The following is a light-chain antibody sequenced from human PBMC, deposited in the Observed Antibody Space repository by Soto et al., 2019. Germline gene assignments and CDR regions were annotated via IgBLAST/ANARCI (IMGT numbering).Light chain of an antibody. CDR1: QSLLHSNGFNY. V-gene: IGKV2-28*01. CDR2: LGS. J-gene: IGKJ4*01. Sequence: DIVMTQSPLSLPVTPGEPASISCRSSQSLLHSNGFNYLDWYLQKPRQSPQLLIYLGSNRASGVPDRFSASGSGTDFTLKISRVEAEDVGVYYCMQALQTPVTFGGGTKVEI. CDR3: MQALQTPVT.